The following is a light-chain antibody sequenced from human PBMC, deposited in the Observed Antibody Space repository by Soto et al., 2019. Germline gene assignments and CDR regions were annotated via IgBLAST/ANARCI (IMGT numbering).Light chain of an antibody. CDR2: GAS. CDR1: QSVSRNY. J-gene: IGKJ1*01. V-gene: IGKV3-20*01. CDR3: HYGTSPTWT. Sequence: EIVLTQSPGTLSLSPGERATLSCRASQSVSRNYLAWYQQKPGQAPRLLIYGASSRATGKTDRFSGSGSGTEFTLTISRLEPEDFAVYYCHYGTSPTWTFGQGTRWIS.